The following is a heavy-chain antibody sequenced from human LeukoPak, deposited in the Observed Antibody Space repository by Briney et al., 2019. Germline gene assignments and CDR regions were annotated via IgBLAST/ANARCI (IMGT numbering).Heavy chain of an antibody. D-gene: IGHD1-26*01. Sequence: ASVKVSCKASGGTFSSYAISWVRQAPGQGLEWMGRIIPILGIANYTQKFQGRATITADKSTSTAYMELSSLRSEDTAVYYCASTSSRLVGAAKVSFFDYWGQGTLVTVSS. J-gene: IGHJ4*02. V-gene: IGHV1-69*04. CDR2: IIPILGIA. CDR3: ASTSSRLVGAAKVSFFDY. CDR1: GGTFSSYA.